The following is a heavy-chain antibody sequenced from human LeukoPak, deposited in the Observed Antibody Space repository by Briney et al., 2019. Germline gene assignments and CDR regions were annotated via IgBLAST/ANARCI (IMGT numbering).Heavy chain of an antibody. Sequence: GESLKISCKGSGYSVTSYWIGWVRQMPGKGLEWMGIIYPGDSDTRYSPSFQGQVTISADKSISTAYLQWSSLKASDTAMYYCARQSPAYYYDSSGYYYFDYWGQGTLVTVSS. J-gene: IGHJ4*02. CDR3: ARQSPAYYYDSSGYYYFDY. CDR2: IYPGDSDT. D-gene: IGHD3-22*01. V-gene: IGHV5-51*01. CDR1: GYSVTSYW.